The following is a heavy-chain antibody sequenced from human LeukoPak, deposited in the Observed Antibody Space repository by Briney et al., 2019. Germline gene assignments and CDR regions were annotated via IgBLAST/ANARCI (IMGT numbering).Heavy chain of an antibody. CDR1: GFTFSGYW. Sequence: GGSLRLSCVASGFTFSGYWMSWVRQAPGKGLEWVANIKQDGSEKYYVDSVKGRFTISRDNAKNSLYLQMNSLRAEDTAVHYCARNYDYVWGSNRYYYFDYWGQGTLVIVSS. CDR2: IKQDGSEK. CDR3: ARNYDYVWGSNRYYYFDY. J-gene: IGHJ4*02. D-gene: IGHD3-16*02. V-gene: IGHV3-7*01.